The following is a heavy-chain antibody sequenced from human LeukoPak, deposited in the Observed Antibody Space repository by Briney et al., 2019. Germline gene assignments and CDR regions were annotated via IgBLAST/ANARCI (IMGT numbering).Heavy chain of an antibody. Sequence: SQTLSLTCTVSGGSISSGSYYWSWIRQPAGKGLEWIGRIYTSGSTNYNPSLKSRVTISVDTSKNQFSLKLSSVTAADTAVYYCGGITMIVVATPDAFDIWGQGTMVTVSS. CDR2: IYTSGST. J-gene: IGHJ3*02. V-gene: IGHV4-61*02. CDR1: GGSISSGSYY. CDR3: GGITMIVVATPDAFDI. D-gene: IGHD3-22*01.